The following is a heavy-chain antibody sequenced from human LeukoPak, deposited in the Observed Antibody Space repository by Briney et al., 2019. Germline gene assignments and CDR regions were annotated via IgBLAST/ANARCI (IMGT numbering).Heavy chain of an antibody. CDR2: ITSSSTYI. Sequence: GGSLRLSCAASGFPFSGYNMNWVRQAPGKGLEWVSSITSSSTYIFYADSVTGRFTISRDNAKNSLYLQMNSLRAEDTAVYYCARYSGTYRDYWGQGTLVTVSS. CDR3: ARYSGTYRDY. V-gene: IGHV3-21*01. CDR1: GFPFSGYN. D-gene: IGHD1-26*01. J-gene: IGHJ4*02.